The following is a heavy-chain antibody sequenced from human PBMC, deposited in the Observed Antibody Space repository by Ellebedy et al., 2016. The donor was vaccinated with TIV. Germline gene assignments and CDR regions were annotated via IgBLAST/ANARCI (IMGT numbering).Heavy chain of an antibody. Sequence: GGSLRLSCAASGFSFSSYWMSWVRQAPGKGLEWVANIKQDGSEKYVDSVKGRFTISRDNANDSLYLQMNSLRAEDTALYYCARMGEQQLGFDPWGQGTLVTVSS. CDR3: ARMGEQQLGFDP. CDR2: IKQDGSEK. D-gene: IGHD3-16*01. V-gene: IGHV3-7*01. CDR1: GFSFSSYW. J-gene: IGHJ5*02.